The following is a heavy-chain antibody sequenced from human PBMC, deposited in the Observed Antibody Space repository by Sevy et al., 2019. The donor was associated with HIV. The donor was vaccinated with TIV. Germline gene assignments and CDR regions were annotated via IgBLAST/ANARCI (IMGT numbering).Heavy chain of an antibody. CDR1: GFTFRTSG. V-gene: IGHV3-30*18. J-gene: IGHJ4*02. D-gene: IGHD3-10*01. CDR3: AKDYSSGITMVRGAYRARGDYFDY. Sequence: GGSLRLSCVTSGFTFRTSGMHWVRQSPGKGLEWVAIISYDEAHKNYAYSVKGRFSISKDNSKNTLYLQMSNLRTEDTAVYYCAKDYSSGITMVRGAYRARGDYFDYWGQGTQVTVSS. CDR2: ISYDEAHK.